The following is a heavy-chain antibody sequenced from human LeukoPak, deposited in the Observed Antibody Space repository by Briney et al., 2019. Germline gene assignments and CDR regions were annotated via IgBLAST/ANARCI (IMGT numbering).Heavy chain of an antibody. CDR3: ARSRSYSYGWLERSPPGY. Sequence: GGSLRLSCAASGFTFEDYYMSWIRQAPGKGLEGVSYISSSGSTIYYSDSVKGRFTISRDNARSSLYLHLNSLRAEDTAVYFCARSRSYSYGWLERSPPGYWGQGALVIVSS. D-gene: IGHD5-18*01. J-gene: IGHJ4*02. CDR1: GFTFEDYY. V-gene: IGHV3-11*04. CDR2: ISSSGSTI.